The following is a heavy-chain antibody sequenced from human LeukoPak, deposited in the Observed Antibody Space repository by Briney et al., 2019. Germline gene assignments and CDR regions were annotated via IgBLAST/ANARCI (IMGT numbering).Heavy chain of an antibody. D-gene: IGHD5-12*01. CDR2: IYYSGST. J-gene: IGHJ4*02. Sequence: SETLSLTCTVSGGSISSYYRSWIRQPPGKGLEWIGYIYYSGSTNYNPSLKSRVTISVDTSKNQFSLKLSSVTAADTAVYYCARHSRGLRFVAGFPLDYWGQGTLVTVSS. CDR1: GGSISSYY. CDR3: ARHSRGLRFVAGFPLDY. V-gene: IGHV4-59*08.